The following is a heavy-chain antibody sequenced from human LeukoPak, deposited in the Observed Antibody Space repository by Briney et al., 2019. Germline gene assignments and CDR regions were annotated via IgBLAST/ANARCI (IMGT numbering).Heavy chain of an antibody. Sequence: PGGSLRLSCAASGFTFSSYSMNWVRQAPGKGLEWVSSISSSSSYIYYADSVKGRFTISRDNAKNSLYPQMNSLRAEDTAVYYCARPVEYQLPAAYDAFDIWGQGTMVTVSS. CDR1: GFTFSSYS. CDR3: ARPVEYQLPAAYDAFDI. V-gene: IGHV3-21*01. D-gene: IGHD2-2*01. J-gene: IGHJ3*02. CDR2: ISSSSSYI.